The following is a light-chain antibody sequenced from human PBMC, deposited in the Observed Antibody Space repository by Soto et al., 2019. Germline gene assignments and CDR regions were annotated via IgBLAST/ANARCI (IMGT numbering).Light chain of an antibody. CDR2: QDT. J-gene: IGLJ1*01. Sequence: SYYLTQSPSVSVYLGQTPEIACAGTALPKQYAAWYQQKPGQAPLLVISQDTERPSGIPARFSGSSSGTTVTLTISGVQAEDEADYYCQSVDTSGSFVFGTGTKVTVL. V-gene: IGLV3-25*02. CDR3: QSVDTSGSFV. CDR1: ALPKQY.